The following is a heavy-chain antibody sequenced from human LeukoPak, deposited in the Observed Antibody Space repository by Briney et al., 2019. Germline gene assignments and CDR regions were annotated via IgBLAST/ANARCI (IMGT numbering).Heavy chain of an antibody. V-gene: IGHV3-23*01. CDR3: ARERAVAGRRVDDY. J-gene: IGHJ4*02. CDR2: VSGSGGVT. Sequence: GGSLRLSCAASGLTLHIYAVSGVRQSPGKGLEWVSGVSGSGGVTYYADSVKGRFTISRDNSKNTLNLQMNSLRAEDTAVYYCARERAVAGRRVDDYWGQGTLVTVSS. CDR1: GLTLHIYA. D-gene: IGHD6-19*01.